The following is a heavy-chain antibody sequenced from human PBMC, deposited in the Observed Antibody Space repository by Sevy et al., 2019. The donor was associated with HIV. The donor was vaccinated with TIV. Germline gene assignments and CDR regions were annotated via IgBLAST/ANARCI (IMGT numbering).Heavy chain of an antibody. Sequence: GGSLRLSCEASGFTFSDYWMTWVRQAPGKGLEWVASINRDGSGKYYVDSLKGRFIISRYNVKKSLFLQMNTLRVEDTAVYYCLRGGGGYWGQETLVTVSS. V-gene: IGHV3-7*01. CDR1: GFTFSDYW. J-gene: IGHJ4*02. D-gene: IGHD5-12*01. CDR3: LRGGGGY. CDR2: INRDGSGK.